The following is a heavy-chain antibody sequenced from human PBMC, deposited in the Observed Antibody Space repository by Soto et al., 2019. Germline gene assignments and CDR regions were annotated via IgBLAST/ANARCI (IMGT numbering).Heavy chain of an antibody. Sequence: ASVKVSCKSSGYTFISHSITWVRQAPGQGLEWMGRISAYNGNTNYAQKLQGRVTMTTDTSTNTAYMELRNLRSDDTAVYYCARGAFCGGAPGCRDMDVWGQGITVTVSS. D-gene: IGHD2-21*01. V-gene: IGHV1-18*01. J-gene: IGHJ6*02. CDR3: ARGAFCGGAPGCRDMDV. CDR2: ISAYNGNT. CDR1: GYTFISHS.